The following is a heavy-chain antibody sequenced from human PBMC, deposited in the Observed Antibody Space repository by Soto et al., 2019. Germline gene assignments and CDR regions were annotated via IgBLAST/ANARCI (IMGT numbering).Heavy chain of an antibody. V-gene: IGHV4-34*02. CDR2: INHSGDT. Sequence: QVQLQQWGAGLLKPSETLSLTCGVYGGSFSGNYWSWIRQPPGKGLEWIGEINHSGDTNYNPSLKGGVPRSVAKTISQLSLRLSSVPAGDTAVYYCARGKRGWRLYFDYWGQGTALTVSS. J-gene: IGHJ4*02. D-gene: IGHD2-15*01. CDR1: GGSFSGNY. CDR3: ARGKRGWRLYFDY.